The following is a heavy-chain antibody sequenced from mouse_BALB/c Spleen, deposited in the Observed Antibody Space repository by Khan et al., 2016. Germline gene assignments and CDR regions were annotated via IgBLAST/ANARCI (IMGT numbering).Heavy chain of an antibody. CDR3: ASLNLDVDY. Sequence: EVQLQESGPGLVKPSQSLSLTCTVTGYSITSDYAWNWIRQFPGNKLEWMGYISYSGSPSYNPSLKSRISITRDTSTNPFFLQVTAVPTEDTATYYCASLNLDVDYWGQGTTLTVSS. D-gene: IGHD4-1*02. CDR2: ISYSGSP. CDR1: GYSITSDYA. V-gene: IGHV3-2*02. J-gene: IGHJ2*01.